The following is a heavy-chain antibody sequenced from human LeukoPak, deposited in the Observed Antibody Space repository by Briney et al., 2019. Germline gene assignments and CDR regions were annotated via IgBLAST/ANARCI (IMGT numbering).Heavy chain of an antibody. J-gene: IGHJ4*02. V-gene: IGHV3-48*01. D-gene: IGHD1-14*01. CDR3: ARRGGMATFDY. CDR2: ISNSGDTI. Sequence: GSLRISCAGPGFTFSSYGMDWVRQASGKGLEWLSFISNSGDTIYYADSVRGRFTITRDNAKNSLYLQMNSLRAEDTAVYYCARRGGMATFDYWGQGTLVTVSS. CDR1: GFTFSSYG.